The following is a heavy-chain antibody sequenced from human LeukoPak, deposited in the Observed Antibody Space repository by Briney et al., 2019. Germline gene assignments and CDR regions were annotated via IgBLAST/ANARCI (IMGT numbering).Heavy chain of an antibody. D-gene: IGHD3-9*01. CDR3: ARESYDILTGYNYYYYMDV. J-gene: IGHJ6*03. V-gene: IGHV3-9*01. CDR2: ISWNSGSI. CDR1: GLTFDDYA. Sequence: GGSLRLSCAASGLTFDDYAMHWVRQAPGKGLEWVSGISWNSGSIGYADSVEGRFTISRDNAKNSLYLQMNSLRAEDTALYYCARESYDILTGYNYYYYMDVWGKGTTVTVSS.